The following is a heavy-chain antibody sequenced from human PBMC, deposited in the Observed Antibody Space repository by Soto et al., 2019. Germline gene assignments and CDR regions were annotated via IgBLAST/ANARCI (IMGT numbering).Heavy chain of an antibody. J-gene: IGHJ6*02. D-gene: IGHD2-21*02. CDR3: ARADRTLVTSYSLDV. V-gene: IGHV4-34*01. CDR2: INHSGTI. Sequence: SETLSLTCAVYGGSFSGYYWTWIRQPPGKGLEWIGEINHSGTINFNPSLKSRLTISLDTSKKHFSLKLSSVTDADTAAYYCARADRTLVTSYSLDVWGQGTTVTVYS. CDR1: GGSFSGYY.